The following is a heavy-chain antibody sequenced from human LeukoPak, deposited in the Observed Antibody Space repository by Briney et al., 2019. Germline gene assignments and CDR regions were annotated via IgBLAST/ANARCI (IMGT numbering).Heavy chain of an antibody. V-gene: IGHV1-2*06. CDR2: INPNSGGT. CDR1: GYTFTGYC. D-gene: IGHD2-2*01. J-gene: IGHJ4*02. Sequence: GASVKVSCKASGYTFTGYCMHWVRQAPGQGLEWMGRINPNSGGTNYAQKFQGRVTMTRDTSISTAYMELSRLRSDDTAVYYCARIGVLPAARGDYWGQGTLVTVSS. CDR3: ARIGVLPAARGDY.